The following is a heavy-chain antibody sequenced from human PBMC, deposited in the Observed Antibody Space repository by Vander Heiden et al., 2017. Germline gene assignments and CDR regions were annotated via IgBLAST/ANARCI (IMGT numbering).Heavy chain of an antibody. D-gene: IGHD2-8*01. J-gene: IGHJ4*02. CDR3: TTDSVGLYGGLDY. V-gene: IGHV3-15*01. CDR1: GFTFSNAW. Sequence: EVQLVESGGGLVKPGGSLRLSCAASGFTFSNAWMGWVRQAPGKGLEWVGRIKSKTDGGTTDYAAPVKGRFTISRDDSKNTLYLQMNSLKTEDTAVYYCTTDSVGLYGGLDYWGQGTLVTVSS. CDR2: IKSKTDGGTT.